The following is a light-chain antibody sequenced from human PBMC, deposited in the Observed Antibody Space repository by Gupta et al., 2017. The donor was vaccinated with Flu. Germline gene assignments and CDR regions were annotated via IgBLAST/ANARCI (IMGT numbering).Light chain of an antibody. CDR2: DDS. CDR1: NIGSKS. J-gene: IGLJ3*02. CDR3: SVWDSSSAHKV. Sequence: SYVLTQPPSVSVAPGQTARITCGVNNIGSKSVHWYQQKPGQAPVLVVYDDSDRPSGIPERFAGSNSGTTAPLPISRVEAGDEADYDCSVWDSSSAHKVFGGGTKLTVL. V-gene: IGLV3-21*02.